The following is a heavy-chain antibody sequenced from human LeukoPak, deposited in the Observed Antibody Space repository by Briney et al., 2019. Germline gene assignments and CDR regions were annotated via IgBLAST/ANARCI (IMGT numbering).Heavy chain of an antibody. V-gene: IGHV4-34*01. D-gene: IGHD5-24*01. CDR3: ARYGKGRWLTSTRPFWYFDL. CDR2: VHLCGST. Sequence: SETLSLTCAVCCRSFSAYYWRWIRQPPGKGLEWIGEVHLCGSTNHNPHLKSRVTISVNTSKNQFSLKLSSVTAADTAVYYCARYGKGRWLTSTRPFWYFDLWGRGTLVTVSS. J-gene: IGHJ2*01. CDR1: CRSFSAYY.